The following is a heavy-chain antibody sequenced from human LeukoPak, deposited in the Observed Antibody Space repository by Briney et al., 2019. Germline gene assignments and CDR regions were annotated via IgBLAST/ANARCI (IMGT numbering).Heavy chain of an antibody. Sequence: PGGSLRLSCEASGFIFSNSGMNWVRQAPGKGLEWVSYISSSSITIYYADSVKGRFTISRDNAKNSLYLQMSSLRAEDTAVYYCAKQVGIDIVLMGIDYWGQGTLVTVSS. CDR3: AKQVGIDIVLMGIDY. CDR2: ISSSSITI. D-gene: IGHD2-8*01. CDR1: GFIFSNSG. J-gene: IGHJ4*02. V-gene: IGHV3-48*01.